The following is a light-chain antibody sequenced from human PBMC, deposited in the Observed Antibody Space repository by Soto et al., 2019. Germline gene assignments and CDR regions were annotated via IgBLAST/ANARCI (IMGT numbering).Light chain of an antibody. Sequence: EIVITHSPSTLAVSPGERATLSCRASESVSSNLAWYQQKPGQAPRLLIYGASNRATGIPDRFSDSGSGTDFTLTISRLEPEDFAVYYCQQYGSSGTFGQGTKVDIK. V-gene: IGKV3-20*01. J-gene: IGKJ1*01. CDR2: GAS. CDR1: ESVSSN. CDR3: QQYGSSGT.